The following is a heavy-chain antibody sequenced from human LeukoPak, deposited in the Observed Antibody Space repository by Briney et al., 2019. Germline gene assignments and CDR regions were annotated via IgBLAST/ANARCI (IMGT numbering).Heavy chain of an antibody. Sequence: SETLSLTCTVSGGSISSYYWSWIRQPAGKGLEWIGRIYTSGSTNYNPSPKSRVTMSVDTSKNQFSLKLSSVTAADTAVYYCASLYSSVYYFDYWGQGTLVTVSS. D-gene: IGHD6-25*01. J-gene: IGHJ4*02. CDR2: IYTSGST. CDR3: ASLYSSVYYFDY. V-gene: IGHV4-4*07. CDR1: GGSISSYY.